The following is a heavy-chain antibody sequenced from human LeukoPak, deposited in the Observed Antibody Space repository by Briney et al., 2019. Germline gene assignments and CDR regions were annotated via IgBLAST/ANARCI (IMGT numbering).Heavy chain of an antibody. CDR2: ISSSGYTI. D-gene: IGHD1-26*01. V-gene: IGHV3-48*03. J-gene: IGHJ4*02. Sequence: PGGSLRLSCEASGFTFRGYEMNWVRQAPGKGLEWVSYISSSGYTIYYADSVKGRFTISRDNAKNTLYLQVNSLRAEDTAVYYCARELLYSGSYYGGIDYWGQGTLVTVSS. CDR1: GFTFRGYE. CDR3: ARELLYSGSYYGGIDY.